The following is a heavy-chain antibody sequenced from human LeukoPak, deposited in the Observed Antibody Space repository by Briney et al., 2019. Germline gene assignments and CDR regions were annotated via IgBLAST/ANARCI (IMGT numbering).Heavy chain of an antibody. V-gene: IGHV1-46*01. CDR1: GYAITSHY. CDR3: AREAIAAGKNFDY. Sequence: ASVKVSCKASGYAITSHYMHWMRQAPGQGLEWMGTIHPDGETTTYAQNFQGRVTMTRDTSTGTFYMDLSSLRSEDTALYFCAREAIAAGKNFDYWGQGTQVTGSS. D-gene: IGHD6-25*01. J-gene: IGHJ4*02. CDR2: IHPDGETT.